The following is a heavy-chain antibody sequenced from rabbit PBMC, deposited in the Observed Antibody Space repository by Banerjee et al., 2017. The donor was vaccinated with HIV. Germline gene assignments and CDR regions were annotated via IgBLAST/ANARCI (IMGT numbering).Heavy chain of an antibody. CDR3: ARNDFGSAWGADL. J-gene: IGHJ4*01. Sequence: QEQLVEYGGDLVQPEGSLTLTCKASGLDFSSSYWICWVRQAPGKGLEWIGYINAGSGGTYYASWAKCRFSISKTSSTTVTLQMTSLTAADTATYFCARNDFGSAWGADLWGPGTLVTVS. CDR1: GLDFSSSYW. V-gene: IGHV1S45*01. CDR2: INAGSGGT. D-gene: IGHD4-1*01.